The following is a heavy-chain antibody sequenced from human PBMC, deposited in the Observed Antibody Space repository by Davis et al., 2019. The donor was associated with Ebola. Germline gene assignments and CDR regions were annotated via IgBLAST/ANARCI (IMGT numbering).Heavy chain of an antibody. V-gene: IGHV1-69*13. Sequence: SVKFSCKASGGTFSSYAISWVRQAPGQGLEWMGGIIPIFGTANYAQKFQGRVTITADESTSTAYMELSSLRSEDTAVYYCARARDGYSYDYYYGMDVWGQGTTVTVSS. D-gene: IGHD5-18*01. CDR1: GGTFSSYA. CDR2: IIPIFGTA. CDR3: ARARDGYSYDYYYGMDV. J-gene: IGHJ6*02.